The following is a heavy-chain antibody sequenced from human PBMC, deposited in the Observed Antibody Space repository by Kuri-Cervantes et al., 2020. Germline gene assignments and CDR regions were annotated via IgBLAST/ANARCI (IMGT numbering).Heavy chain of an antibody. D-gene: IGHD3-10*01. Sequence: GGSLRLSCAASGFTVSSNYMSWVRQAPGKGLEWVSSISSSSSYIYYADSVKGRFTISRDNAKNSLYLQMNSLRAEDTAVYYCARARSNFGSGSYVDYWGQGTLVIVSS. CDR1: GFTVSSNY. CDR2: ISSSSSYI. V-gene: IGHV3-21*01. J-gene: IGHJ4*02. CDR3: ARARSNFGSGSYVDY.